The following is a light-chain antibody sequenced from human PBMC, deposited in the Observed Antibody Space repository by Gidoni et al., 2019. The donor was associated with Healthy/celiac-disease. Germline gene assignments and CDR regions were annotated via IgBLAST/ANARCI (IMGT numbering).Light chain of an antibody. CDR1: QGISNY. CDR3: QKYNSAPWT. Sequence: DIQMNQSPSSLSASVGDRVTITCQASQGISNYSAWYQQKPGKVPKLLIYAASTLQSGVPSRFSGSGSGTDFTLTISSLQPEDVATYYCQKYNSAPWTFGQGTKVEIK. CDR2: AAS. V-gene: IGKV1-27*01. J-gene: IGKJ1*01.